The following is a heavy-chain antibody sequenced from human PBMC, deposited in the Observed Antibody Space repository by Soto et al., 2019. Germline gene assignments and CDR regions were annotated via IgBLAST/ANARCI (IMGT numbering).Heavy chain of an antibody. CDR2: IYYSGSI. D-gene: IGHD2-2*01. CDR3: ARRGRYCSSRNSCYYYFDS. V-gene: IGHV4-39*01. Sequence: SETLSLTCTVSNGSISSSDYYWGWIRQPPGKGLEWIATIYYSGSIYYNPSLKGRISISVDTSKNQFSLRLSSVTAADMAVYYCARRGRYCSSRNSCYYYFDSWVQGTLVTVSS. J-gene: IGHJ4*02. CDR1: NGSISSSDYY.